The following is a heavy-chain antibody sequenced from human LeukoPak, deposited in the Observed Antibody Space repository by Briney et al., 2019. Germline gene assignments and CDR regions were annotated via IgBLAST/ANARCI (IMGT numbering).Heavy chain of an antibody. D-gene: IGHD5-12*01. J-gene: IGHJ3*02. CDR1: GFTFSGYW. V-gene: IGHV3-7*01. CDR3: ARINSGLKWGDALDI. Sequence: PGGSLRLSCAASGFTFSGYWMSWVRQAPGKGLEWVANIKEDGSEKYYVDSVKGRFTVSRDNAKNSLYLQMNTLRAGDTAVYYCARINSGLKWGDALDIWGQGTMVTVSS. CDR2: IKEDGSEK.